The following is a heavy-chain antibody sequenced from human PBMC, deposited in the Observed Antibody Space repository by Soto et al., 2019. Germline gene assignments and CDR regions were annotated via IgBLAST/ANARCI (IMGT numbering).Heavy chain of an antibody. CDR1: GYTFTGYY. Sequence: ASVKVSCKASGYTFTGYYMHWVRQAPGQGLEWMGWINPNSGGTNYAQKFQGWVTMTRDTSISTAYMELSRLRSDDTAVYYCARDLMSGIAVAGTYSYYGMDVWGQGTTVTVSS. J-gene: IGHJ6*02. V-gene: IGHV1-2*04. CDR3: ARDLMSGIAVAGTYSYYGMDV. D-gene: IGHD6-19*01. CDR2: INPNSGGT.